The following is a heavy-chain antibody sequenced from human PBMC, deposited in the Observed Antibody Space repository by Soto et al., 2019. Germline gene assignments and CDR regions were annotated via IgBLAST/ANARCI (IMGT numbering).Heavy chain of an antibody. Sequence: PGGSLRLSCAASGFPFSSYWMHWVRQAPGKGLVWVSRINSDGSSTSYADSVKGRFTISRDNAKNTLYLQMSSLRAEDTAVYYCARVRIGNWFDPWGQGTLVTVSS. V-gene: IGHV3-74*01. CDR1: GFPFSSYW. D-gene: IGHD3-16*01. CDR3: ARVRIGNWFDP. CDR2: INSDGSST. J-gene: IGHJ5*02.